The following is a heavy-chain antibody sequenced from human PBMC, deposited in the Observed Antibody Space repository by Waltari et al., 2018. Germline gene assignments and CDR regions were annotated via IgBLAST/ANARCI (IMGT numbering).Heavy chain of an antibody. Sequence: QLQLXESGPGLVKPSETLSLTXTVSGGSISTSSYYWXWIRQPPGKGLEWIGSIYYSGSTXYNPSLKSRVTRXVEXSKXXXSXNLSSVTAXXTAVXYCARQDYPAXGDWFDPXGQGTLVTVXS. D-gene: IGHD3-16*01. V-gene: IGHV4-39*01. CDR3: ARQDYPAXGDWFDP. J-gene: IGHJ5*02. CDR1: GGSISTSSYY. CDR2: IYYSGST.